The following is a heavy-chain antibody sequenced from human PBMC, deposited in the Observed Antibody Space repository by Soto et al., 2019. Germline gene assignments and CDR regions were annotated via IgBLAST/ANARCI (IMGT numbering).Heavy chain of an antibody. J-gene: IGHJ5*02. V-gene: IGHV4-34*01. CDR1: GGSFSGYY. CDR3: ARVGYPLQFDP. CDR2: INHSGST. D-gene: IGHD6-13*01. Sequence: SETLSLTCAVYGGSFSGYYWSWIRQPPGKGLEWIGEINHSGSTNYNPSLKSRVTISVDTSKNQFSLKLSSVTAADAAVYYCARVGYPLQFDPWGQGTLVTVSS.